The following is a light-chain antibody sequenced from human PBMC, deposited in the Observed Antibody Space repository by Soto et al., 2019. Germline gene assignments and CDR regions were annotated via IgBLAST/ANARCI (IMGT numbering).Light chain of an antibody. Sequence: DIVLTQSPGTLSLSPGERATLSCRASHSVAGSYLAWSQHQRGQAPRLLIYAASSRATGIPDRFSGTGSGTDFTLTISRLEPEDFALYYCQQYGSAPLTFGGGTKVEIK. CDR1: HSVAGSY. CDR3: QQYGSAPLT. J-gene: IGKJ4*01. V-gene: IGKV3-20*01. CDR2: AAS.